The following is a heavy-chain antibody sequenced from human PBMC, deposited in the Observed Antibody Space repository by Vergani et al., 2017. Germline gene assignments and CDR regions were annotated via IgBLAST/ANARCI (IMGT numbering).Heavy chain of an antibody. J-gene: IGHJ6*03. D-gene: IGHD1-14*01. CDR2: IIPIFGTA. CDR3: ARDLPKYNALGDYYYYYMDV. CDR1: GGTFSSYA. Sequence: QVQLVQSGAEVKKPGSSVKVSCKASGGTFSSYAISWVRQAPGQGLEWMGGIIPIFGTANYAQKFQGRVKITADESTRTAYMEMSSLRSEDTAVYYCARDLPKYNALGDYYYYYMDVWGKGTTVTVSS. V-gene: IGHV1-69*01.